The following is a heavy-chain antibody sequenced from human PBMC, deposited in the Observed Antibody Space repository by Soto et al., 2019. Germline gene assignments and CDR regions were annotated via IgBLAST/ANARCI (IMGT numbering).Heavy chain of an antibody. CDR1: CGSISSYY. V-gene: IGHV4-59*08. CDR2: IYYSGST. CDR3: AGHAGRSGQKQAGFAI. D-gene: IGHD3-10*01. Sequence: SETLSVTCTVSCGSISSYYWSWIRQPPGKGLEWIGYIYYSGSTNYNPSLKSRVTISVDTSKNQFSLKLSSVTAADTAVYYCAGHAGRSGQKQAGFAIWGHGTMVPVS. J-gene: IGHJ3*02.